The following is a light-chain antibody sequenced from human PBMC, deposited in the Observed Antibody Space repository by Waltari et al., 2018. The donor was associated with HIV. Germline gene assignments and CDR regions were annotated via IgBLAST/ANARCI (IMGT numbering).Light chain of an antibody. V-gene: IGLV2-23*02. J-gene: IGLJ3*02. CDR2: DVT. Sequence: QSALTQPASVSGSPGPSITGPCTGDVGTYDLVSWYQVHPGRAPTLIIHDVTKRPSGVPSRFAASKCGNTASGTISGLEAEDEALYDGCTLAGRSATWVFGGGTQVTVL. CDR3: CTLAGRSATWV. CDR1: DVGTYDL.